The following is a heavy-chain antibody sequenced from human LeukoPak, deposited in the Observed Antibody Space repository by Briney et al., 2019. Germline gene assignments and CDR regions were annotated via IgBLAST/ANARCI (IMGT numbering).Heavy chain of an antibody. CDR3: ARGELPDY. V-gene: IGHV4-34*12. Sequence: SETLSLTCAVYGASFSGYYWSWIRQPPGKGLEWIGEIIHSGGTNYNPSLKSRVTISVDTSKNQFSLKLSSVTAADTAVYYCARGELPDYWGQGTLVTVSS. CDR2: IIHSGGT. D-gene: IGHD1-26*01. J-gene: IGHJ4*02. CDR1: GASFSGYY.